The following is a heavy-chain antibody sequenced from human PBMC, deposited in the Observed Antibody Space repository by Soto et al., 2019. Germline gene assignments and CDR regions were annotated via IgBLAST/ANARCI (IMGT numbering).Heavy chain of an antibody. CDR2: ISAYNGNT. V-gene: IGHV1-18*01. CDR3: GRGRNDIDY. Sequence: QVQLVQSGAEVKKPGASVKVSCKASGYTFTSYGISWVRQAPGQGLEWMGWISAYNGNTNYAQKLQGRVTMTTDTATRTAYLGLRGRRSDDTAVYYCGRGRNDIDYWGQGTLVTVFS. D-gene: IGHD1-1*01. J-gene: IGHJ4*02. CDR1: GYTFTSYG.